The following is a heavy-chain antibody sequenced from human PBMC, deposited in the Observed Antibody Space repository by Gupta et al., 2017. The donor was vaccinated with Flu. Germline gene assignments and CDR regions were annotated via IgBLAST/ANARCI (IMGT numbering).Heavy chain of an antibody. CDR2: IIPILGIA. D-gene: IGHD2-15*01. Sequence: QVQLVQSGAEVKKPGSSVKVSCKASGGTFSSYTISWVRQAPGQGLEWMGRIIPILGIANYAQKFQGRVTITADKSTSTAYMELSSLRSEDTAVYYCAREGPDTVEYCSGGSCYTAWFDPWGQGTLVTVSS. J-gene: IGHJ5*02. V-gene: IGHV1-69*08. CDR3: AREGPDTVEYCSGGSCYTAWFDP. CDR1: GGTFSSYT.